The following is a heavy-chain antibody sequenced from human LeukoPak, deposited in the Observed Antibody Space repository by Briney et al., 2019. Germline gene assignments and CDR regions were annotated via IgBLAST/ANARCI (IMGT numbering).Heavy chain of an antibody. CDR3: AKDRGPYGSGSYYSDY. V-gene: IGHV3-23*01. Sequence: GGSLRLSCAVSGFAFGSEAMSWVRQSPARGLEWVASISPGGGTTYYADYVKGRFTISRDNSKNSLFVQMNSLRAEDTAVYYCAKDRGPYGSGSYYSDYWGQGTLVTVSS. D-gene: IGHD3-10*01. CDR1: GFAFGSEA. CDR2: ISPGGGTT. J-gene: IGHJ4*02.